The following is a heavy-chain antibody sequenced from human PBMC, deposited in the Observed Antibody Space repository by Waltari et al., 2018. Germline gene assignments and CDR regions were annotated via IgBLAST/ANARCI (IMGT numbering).Heavy chain of an antibody. V-gene: IGHV4-34*01. CDR3: ARAGRGPMVRGIFAR. J-gene: IGHJ4*02. CDR2: IHQSGST. CDR1: GGSFTGYY. Sequence: QVQLQPWGAGLLTPSETLSLTCAVYGGSFTGYYWSWIRQPPGKGLEWIGEIHQSGSTNYNSSLRSRVTISIDTSKNQYSLNLSSVTAADTAVYYCARAGRGPMVRGIFARWGQGTLVTVSS. D-gene: IGHD3-10*01.